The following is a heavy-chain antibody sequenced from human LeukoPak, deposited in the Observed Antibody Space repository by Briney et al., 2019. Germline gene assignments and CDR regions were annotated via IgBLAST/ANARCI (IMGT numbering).Heavy chain of an antibody. Sequence: SETLSLTCAVYGGSFSGYYWSWIRQPPGKGLEWIGEINHSGSTNYNPSLKSRVTISVDTSKNQFSLKLSSVTAADTAVYYCARGREGTRAPFDYWGQGTLVTVSS. V-gene: IGHV4-34*01. J-gene: IGHJ4*02. CDR1: GGSFSGYY. CDR2: INHSGST. CDR3: ARGREGTRAPFDY.